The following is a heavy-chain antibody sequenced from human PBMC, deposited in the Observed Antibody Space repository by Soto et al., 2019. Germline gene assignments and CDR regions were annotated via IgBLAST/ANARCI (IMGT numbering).Heavy chain of an antibody. CDR1: GYIFSDYV. J-gene: IGHJ4*02. V-gene: IGHV1-3*01. Sequence: QVQLVQSVAEMKQPGASVKIYCKTSGYIFSDYVINWVRQAPGQRPECMGYIYGDNTYAKYSEKFQGRVTITSDKSATTGYMQLSSLTSEYTALYYCASESAILPGTYFDYCGRGTLVTV. D-gene: IGHD6-13*01. CDR3: ASESAILPGTYFDY. CDR2: IYGDNTYA.